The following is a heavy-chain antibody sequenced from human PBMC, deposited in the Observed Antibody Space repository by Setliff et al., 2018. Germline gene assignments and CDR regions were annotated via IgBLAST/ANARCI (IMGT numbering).Heavy chain of an antibody. D-gene: IGHD3-3*01. CDR1: GYTFTTHD. CDR3: ARDPRQNDNFWSGYYYYYYYGMDV. CDR2: INAGNGNT. Sequence: ASVKVSCKASGYTFTTHDLHWVRQAPGQRLEWMGWINAGNGNTKYSQKFQGRVTITRDTSASTAYMELSSLRSEDTAVYYCARDPRQNDNFWSGYYYYYYYGMDVWGQGTTVTVSS. J-gene: IGHJ6*02. V-gene: IGHV1-3*01.